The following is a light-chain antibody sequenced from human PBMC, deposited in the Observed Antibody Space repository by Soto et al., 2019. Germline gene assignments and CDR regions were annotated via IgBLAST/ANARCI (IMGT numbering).Light chain of an antibody. V-gene: IGKV1-5*03. CDR3: QQYHTYPLP. J-gene: IGKJ4*01. CDR1: QSISTW. Sequence: DIQMTQSPSTLSASVGDRVTITCRASQSISTWLAWYQQKPGKAPKLLIYKASSLEGGVPSKFGGSGSGTLFNITISSLHPDDFATYYCQQYHTYPLPFGGGTTVDIK. CDR2: KAS.